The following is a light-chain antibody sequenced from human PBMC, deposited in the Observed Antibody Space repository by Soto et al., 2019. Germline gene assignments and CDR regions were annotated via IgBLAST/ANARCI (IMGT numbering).Light chain of an antibody. J-gene: IGKJ1*01. CDR1: QSINNR. CDR3: QQYNTYPWT. CDR2: KAS. V-gene: IGKV1-5*03. Sequence: DIQMTQSPSTLSASVGDRVTITCRASQSINNRLVWYQQKPGIAPILLIYKASSLQSGVPSRFSGSGSGTEFNFTISSLQPADFATYYCQQYNTYPWTFGRGTKVEI.